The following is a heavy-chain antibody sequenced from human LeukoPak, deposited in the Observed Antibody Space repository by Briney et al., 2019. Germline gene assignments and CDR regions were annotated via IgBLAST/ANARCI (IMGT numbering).Heavy chain of an antibody. D-gene: IGHD3-16*02. CDR1: GGSFSGYY. V-gene: IGHV4-34*01. CDR2: INHSGST. CDR3: ARGNYDYVWGSYRYYYYMDV. Sequence: PSETLSLTCAVYGGSFSGYYWSWIRQPPGKGLEWVGEINHSGSTNYNPSLKSRVTISVDTSKNQFSLKLSSVTDADTAVYYCARGNYDYVWGSYRYYYYMDVWGKGTTVTVSS. J-gene: IGHJ6*03.